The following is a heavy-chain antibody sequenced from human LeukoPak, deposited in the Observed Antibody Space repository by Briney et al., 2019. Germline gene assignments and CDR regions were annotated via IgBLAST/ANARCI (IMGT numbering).Heavy chain of an antibody. CDR3: SGGSGITDY. CDR2: VDYSGST. CDR1: GGSVSSGSYY. J-gene: IGHJ4*02. V-gene: IGHV4-61*01. Sequence: SETLSLTCTVSGGSVSSGSYYWSWIWQPPGKGLEWIGCVDYSGSTNYNPSLKSRVTISVDTSKNQFSLKLSSVTAADTAVYYCSGGSGITDYWGQGTLVTVSS. D-gene: IGHD1-14*01.